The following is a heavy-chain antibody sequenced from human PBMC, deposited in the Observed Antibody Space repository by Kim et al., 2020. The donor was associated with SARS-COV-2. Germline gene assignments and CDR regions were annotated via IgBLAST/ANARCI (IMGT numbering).Heavy chain of an antibody. CDR2: T. CDR3: ARDQGYTGMDV. Sequence: TNFNPSHGSRVVMSVDTSKNRFYLRLRSVTAADTAVYYCARDQGYTGMDVWGQGTSVTVSS. V-gene: IGHV4-61*03. J-gene: IGHJ6*02. D-gene: IGHD2-15*01.